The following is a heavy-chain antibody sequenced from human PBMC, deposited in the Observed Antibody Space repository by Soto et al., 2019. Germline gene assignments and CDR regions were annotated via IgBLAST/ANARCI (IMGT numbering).Heavy chain of an antibody. V-gene: IGHV1-18*01. D-gene: IGHD5-12*01. CDR3: ARDRHRYSGYDWGGYYFDY. CDR1: GYTFTSYG. J-gene: IGHJ4*02. CDR2: ISAYNGNT. Sequence: ASVKVSCKASGYTFTSYGISWVRQAPGQGLEWMGWISAYNGNTNYAQKLQGRVTVTTDTSTSTAYMELRSLRSDDTAVYYCARDRHRYSGYDWGGYYFDYWGQGTLVNVSS.